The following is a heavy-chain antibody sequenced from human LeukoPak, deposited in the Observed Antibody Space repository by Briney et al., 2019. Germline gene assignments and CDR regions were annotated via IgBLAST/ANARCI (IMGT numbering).Heavy chain of an antibody. V-gene: IGHV3-64*01. Sequence: PGGSLRLSCAASGFTFSSYAMHWVRQAPGKGLEYVSGISGNGGSTYYANSVKGRFTISRDNSNNTQYLQMGSLRAEDMAVYYCARGIYGSGRFDPWGQGTLVTVSS. CDR2: ISGNGGST. CDR3: ARGIYGSGRFDP. CDR1: GFTFSSYA. J-gene: IGHJ5*02. D-gene: IGHD3-10*01.